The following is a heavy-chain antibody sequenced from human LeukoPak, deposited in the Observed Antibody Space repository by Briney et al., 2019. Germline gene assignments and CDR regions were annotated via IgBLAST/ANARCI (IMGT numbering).Heavy chain of an antibody. CDR3: ARNSDYSDYSPQSV. CDR1: GFTFSHYA. J-gene: IGHJ4*02. D-gene: IGHD3-22*01. Sequence: PGGSLRLSCAASGFTFSHYALHWVRQAPGKGLEWVALIGHDGADKYYADSVKGRFLISRDNSKNMLFLQMNSLIIEDTAVYYCARNSDYSDYSPQSVWGQGTLVIVS. CDR2: IGHDGADK. V-gene: IGHV3-30*04.